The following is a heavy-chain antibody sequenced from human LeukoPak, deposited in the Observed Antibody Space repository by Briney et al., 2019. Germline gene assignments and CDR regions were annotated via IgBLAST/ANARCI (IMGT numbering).Heavy chain of an antibody. CDR2: FYYSGST. CDR1: GGSISSYY. Sequence: PSETLSLTCTVSGGSISSYYWSWIRQPPGKGLDGIGYFYYSGSTNYTPSLKSRVSISLDTSTKQFFLNLSSVTAADTAVYYCARARNEYYDVLTGYRENYYYYYMAVWGKRTTVTISS. J-gene: IGHJ6*03. V-gene: IGHV4-59*01. CDR3: ARARNEYYDVLTGYRENYYYYYMAV. D-gene: IGHD3-9*01.